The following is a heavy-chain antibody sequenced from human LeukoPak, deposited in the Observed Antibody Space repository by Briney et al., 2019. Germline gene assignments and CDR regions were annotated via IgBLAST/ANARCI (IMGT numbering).Heavy chain of an antibody. D-gene: IGHD5-24*01. J-gene: IGHJ4*02. CDR3: ARRGDGYPCYFDY. Sequence: SETLSLTCTVSGGSINNHYWSWIRQPPGKGLEWIGYIHYGGNTDYNPSLKSRLTISVDTSQNQFSLRLTSATAADTAVYYCARRGDGYPCYFDYWGQGTLVTVSS. CDR1: GGSINNHY. CDR2: IHYGGNT. V-gene: IGHV4-59*08.